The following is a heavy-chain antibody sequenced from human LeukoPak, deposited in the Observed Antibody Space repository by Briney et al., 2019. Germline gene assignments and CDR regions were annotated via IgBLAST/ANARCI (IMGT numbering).Heavy chain of an antibody. CDR2: ISTSSSYT. J-gene: IGHJ4*02. CDR3: ARDSDYGDLGY. D-gene: IGHD4-17*01. V-gene: IGHV3-11*06. CDR1: GFTFSDYY. Sequence: GGSLRLSCAASGFTFSDYYMSWIRQAPGKGLEWVSYISTSSSYTNYADSVKGRFTISRDNSKNTLCLQMNSLRAEDTAVYYCARDSDYGDLGYWGQGTLVTVSS.